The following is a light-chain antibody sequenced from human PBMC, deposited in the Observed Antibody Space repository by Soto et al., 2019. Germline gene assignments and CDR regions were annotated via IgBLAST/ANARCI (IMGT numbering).Light chain of an antibody. CDR2: EIS. J-gene: IGLJ1*01. CDR3: SEYAGNNNCV. V-gene: IGLV2-8*01. CDR1: SSDVGGYNY. Sequence: QSVLTQPPSASGSPGQSVTISCTGTSSDVGGYNYVSWYQQHPGKAPKLILYEISERPSGVPDRFSGSKSGNTASLTVSGLQAEDEADSSCSEYAGNNNCVFGTGTKVPDL.